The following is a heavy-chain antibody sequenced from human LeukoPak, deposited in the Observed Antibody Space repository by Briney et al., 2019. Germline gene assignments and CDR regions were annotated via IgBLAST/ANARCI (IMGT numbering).Heavy chain of an antibody. CDR1: GFIFSDYS. CDR3: VRDLGGRSGH. J-gene: IGHJ4*02. CDR2: ISSGGSTI. Sequence: GGSLRLSCAASGFIFSDYSMNWVRQTPGKGLEWVAYISSGGSTIYYADSVRGRFTISRDSATNSLYLQMNSLGDEDTAVYYCVRDLGGRSGHWGQGTLVTVSS. V-gene: IGHV3-48*02. D-gene: IGHD1-26*01.